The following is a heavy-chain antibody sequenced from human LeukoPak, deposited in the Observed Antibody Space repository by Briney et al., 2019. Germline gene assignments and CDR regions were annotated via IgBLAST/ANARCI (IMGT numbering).Heavy chain of an antibody. V-gene: IGHV1-2*02. CDR2: INPNSGGT. CDR1: GYTFTGYY. CDR3: ARGWISDYGNNWFDP. J-gene: IGHJ5*02. D-gene: IGHD4-17*01. Sequence: GASVKVSCKASGYTFTGYYMHWVRQAPGRGLEWMGWINPNSGGTNYAQKFQGRVTMTRDTSISTAYMELSRLRSDDTAVYYCARGWISDYGNNWFDPWGQGTLVTVSS.